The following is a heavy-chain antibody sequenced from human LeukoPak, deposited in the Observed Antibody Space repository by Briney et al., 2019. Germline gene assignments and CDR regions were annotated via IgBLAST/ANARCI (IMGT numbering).Heavy chain of an antibody. V-gene: IGHV3-11*01. J-gene: IGHJ4*02. CDR1: GFTFSDYY. Sequence: PGGSLRLSCAASGFTFSDYYMSGIREAPGKGLEWVSYISSSGSTIYYADSVKGRFTIPRDNAKNSLYLQMNSLRAEDTAVYYCARDLTSAGKGLDYWGQGTLVTVSS. D-gene: IGHD6-13*01. CDR3: ARDLTSAGKGLDY. CDR2: ISSSGSTI.